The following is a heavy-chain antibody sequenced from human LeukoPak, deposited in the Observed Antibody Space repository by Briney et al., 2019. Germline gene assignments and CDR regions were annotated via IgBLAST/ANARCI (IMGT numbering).Heavy chain of an antibody. CDR2: IYYSGST. Sequence: PSETLSLTCTVSGGSISSSSYYWGWIRQPPGKGLEWIGSIYYSGSTYYNPSLKSRVTISVDTSKNQFSLKLSSVTAADTAAYYCARDPGPIAVAGRGPFDYWGQGTLVTVSS. J-gene: IGHJ4*02. V-gene: IGHV4-39*07. D-gene: IGHD6-19*01. CDR1: GGSISSSSYY. CDR3: ARDPGPIAVAGRGPFDY.